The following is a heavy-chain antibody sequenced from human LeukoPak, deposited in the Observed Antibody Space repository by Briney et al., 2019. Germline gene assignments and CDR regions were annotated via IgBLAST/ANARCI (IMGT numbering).Heavy chain of an antibody. V-gene: IGHV3-30-3*01. CDR1: GFTFSSYA. Sequence: GGSLRLSCAASGFTFSSYAMHWVRQAPGKGLEWVAVISYDGSNKYYADSVKGRFTISRDNSKNTLYLQMNSLRAEDTAVYYCARLGYDCGGDCHLDYWGQGTLVTVSS. D-gene: IGHD2-21*02. J-gene: IGHJ4*02. CDR3: ARLGYDCGGDCHLDY. CDR2: ISYDGSNK.